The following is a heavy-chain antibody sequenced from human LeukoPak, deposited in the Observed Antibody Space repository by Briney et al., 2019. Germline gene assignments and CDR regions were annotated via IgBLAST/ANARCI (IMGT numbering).Heavy chain of an antibody. J-gene: IGHJ4*02. CDR1: GFTVSSNY. CDR2: IYSGGST. CDR3: ARDNEWFGELFPAGY. D-gene: IGHD3-10*01. Sequence: GGSLRLSCAASGFTVSSNYMSWVRQAPGKGLEWVSVIYSGGSTYYADSVKGRFTISRDNSKNTLYLQMNSLRAEDTAVYYCARDNEWFGELFPAGYWGQGTLVTVSS. V-gene: IGHV3-53*01.